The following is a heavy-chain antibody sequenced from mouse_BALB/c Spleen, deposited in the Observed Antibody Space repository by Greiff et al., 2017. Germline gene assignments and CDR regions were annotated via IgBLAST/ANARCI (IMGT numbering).Heavy chain of an antibody. CDR3: VRGGYYYGSSYDYAMDY. D-gene: IGHD1-1*01. CDR1: GFTFNTYA. Sequence: EVQLVESGGGLVQPKGSLKLSCAASGFTFNTYAMHWVCQAPGKGLEWVARIRSKSNNYATYYADSVKDRFTISRDDSQSMLYLQMNNLKTEDTAMYYFVRGGYYYGSSYDYAMDYWGQGTSVTVSS. J-gene: IGHJ4*01. V-gene: IGHV10-3*03. CDR2: IRSKSNNYAT.